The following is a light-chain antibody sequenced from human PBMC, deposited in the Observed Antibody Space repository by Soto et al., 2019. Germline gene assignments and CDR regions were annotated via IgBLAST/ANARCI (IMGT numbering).Light chain of an antibody. CDR2: EVS. V-gene: IGLV2-8*01. CDR1: SSDVGGYNY. J-gene: IGLJ1*01. Sequence: QSVLTQPPSASGSPGQSVTISCTGTSSDVGGYNYVSWYQQHPGKAPKVIIYEVSKRPSGVPDRFSGSKSGNTASLTVSGLQAEDEADYYCSSYAGSPCVSGTGTKVTVL. CDR3: SSYAGSPCV.